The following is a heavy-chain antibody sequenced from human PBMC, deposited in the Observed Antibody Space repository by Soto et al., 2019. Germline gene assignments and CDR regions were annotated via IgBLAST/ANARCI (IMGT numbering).Heavy chain of an antibody. V-gene: IGHV4-38-2*01. J-gene: IGHJ4*02. CDR1: GYYIGSGHY. D-gene: IGHD2-21*01. Sequence: SETLSLTCAVSGYYIGSGHYWGCIRQPPGKGLEWIATIYHNGMTYYNPSLKSRVTISVDTSNNQFSLRLTSVATDVTAKYSCVRLAFCAGCNDYGIDYWGQGTLVTVPS. CDR2: IYHNGMT. CDR3: VRLAFCAGCNDYGIDY.